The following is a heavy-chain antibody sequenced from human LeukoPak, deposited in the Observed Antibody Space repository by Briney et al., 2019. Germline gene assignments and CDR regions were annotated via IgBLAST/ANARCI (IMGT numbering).Heavy chain of an antibody. J-gene: IGHJ3*02. V-gene: IGHV3-53*01. D-gene: IGHD1-26*01. CDR3: ARARIVGATRAFDI. CDR1: GFTVSSNY. CDR2: IYSGGST. Sequence: GGSLRLSCAASGFTVSSNYMSWVRQAPGKGLEWVSVIYSGGSTYYADAVKGRFTISRDNSKNTLYLQMNSLRAEDTAVYYCARARIVGATRAFDIWGQGTMVTVSS.